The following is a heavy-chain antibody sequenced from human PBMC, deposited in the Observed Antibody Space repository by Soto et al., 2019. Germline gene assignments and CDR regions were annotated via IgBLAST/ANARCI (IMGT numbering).Heavy chain of an antibody. V-gene: IGHV1-3*01. CDR3: ARDQITHGGHFCNTGTAV. D-gene: IGHD1-20*01. CDR1: GYSFTRYA. J-gene: IGHJ6*04. Sequence: GPSVNGSWTAAGYSFTRYAGDWGRNAPGQRLEWMGWINAGNGNTKYSQKFQGRVTFTRDTSATTAYMELSSLRSEDAGLYYCARDQITHGGHFCNTGTAVRGKGTTVPGSS. CDR2: INAGNGNT.